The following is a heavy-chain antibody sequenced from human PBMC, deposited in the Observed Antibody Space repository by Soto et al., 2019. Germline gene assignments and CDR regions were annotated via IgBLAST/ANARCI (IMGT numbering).Heavy chain of an antibody. Sequence: QVQLMESGGGVVQPGRSLRLSCAASGFTFSSYAMHWVRQAPGKGLEWVAVISYDGSNKYYADSVKGRFTISRDNSKNTLYLQMNSLRAEDTAVYYCARPHWDHKTHDAFDIWGQGTMVTVSS. CDR2: ISYDGSNK. CDR1: GFTFSSYA. J-gene: IGHJ3*02. D-gene: IGHD1-26*01. V-gene: IGHV3-30-3*01. CDR3: ARPHWDHKTHDAFDI.